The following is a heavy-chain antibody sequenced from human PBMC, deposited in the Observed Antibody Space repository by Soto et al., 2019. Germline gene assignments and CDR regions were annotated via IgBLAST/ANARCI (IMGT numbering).Heavy chain of an antibody. CDR1: GFIFGSYS. V-gene: IGHV3-30*03. J-gene: IGHJ4*02. CDR3: ARVPGDFCGLERSSAN. CDR2: ISHDQSNK. D-gene: IGHD2-21*01. Sequence: GRSLTLSCKSSGFIFGSYSMHWEHHAAGRGLEWVAFISHDQSNKYYPDSVKGRFTISRDNPRNMLYLELNSLSAEDTAMYYCARVPGDFCGLERSSANCGQG.